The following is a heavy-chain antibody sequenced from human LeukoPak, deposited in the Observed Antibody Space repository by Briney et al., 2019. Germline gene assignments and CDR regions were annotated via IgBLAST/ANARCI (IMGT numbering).Heavy chain of an antibody. Sequence: GGSLRLSCAASGFTVSGNYVSWVRQAPGKGLEWVSRINSDGSSTSYADSVKGRFTISRDNAKNTLYLQMYSLRAEDTAVYYCARDSRWYRGRYYDEGVDYWGQGTLVTVSS. CDR1: GFTVSGNY. J-gene: IGHJ4*02. D-gene: IGHD1-26*01. CDR3: ARDSRWYRGRYYDEGVDY. CDR2: INSDGSST. V-gene: IGHV3-74*01.